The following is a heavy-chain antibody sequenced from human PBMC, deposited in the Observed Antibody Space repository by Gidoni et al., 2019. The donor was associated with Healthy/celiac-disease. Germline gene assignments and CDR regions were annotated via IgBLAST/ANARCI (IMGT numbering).Heavy chain of an antibody. CDR3: AKDYYDSSGYYRLEVWFDP. V-gene: IGHV3-23*01. Sequence: EVQLLESGGGLVQPGGSLRLSCAASGFNFRSYAMCWVRQAPGKGLELVSAISGSGGSTYYADSVKGRFTISRDNSKNTLYLQMNSLRAEDTAVYYCAKDYYDSSGYYRLEVWFDPWGQGTLVTVSS. CDR1: GFNFRSYA. J-gene: IGHJ5*02. CDR2: ISGSGGST. D-gene: IGHD3-22*01.